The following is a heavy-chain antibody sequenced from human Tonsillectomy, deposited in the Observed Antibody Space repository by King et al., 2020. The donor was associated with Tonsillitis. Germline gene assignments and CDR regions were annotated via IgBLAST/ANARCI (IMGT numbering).Heavy chain of an antibody. CDR3: ASELWFGEFDAFDV. Sequence: VQLVESGGGLEQPGGSLRLSCAAPGFTFSSYEMNWVRQAPGNGLEWVSYITGSGANVVYADSVKGRFTISRDNTKDSVYLQMNSLRAEDTAVYYCASELWFGEFDAFDVWGQGTMVTVSS. CDR1: GFTFSSYE. D-gene: IGHD3-10*01. J-gene: IGHJ3*01. V-gene: IGHV3-48*03. CDR2: ITGSGANV.